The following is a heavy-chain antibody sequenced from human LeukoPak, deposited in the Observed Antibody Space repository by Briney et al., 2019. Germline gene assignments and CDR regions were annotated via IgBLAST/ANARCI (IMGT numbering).Heavy chain of an antibody. D-gene: IGHD6-19*01. J-gene: IGHJ3*02. V-gene: IGHV3-66*01. CDR2: IYSGGST. CDR1: RFTVSSNY. Sequence: GGSLTLSCAVSRFTVSSNYMGWVRQAPGKGLEWVSVIYSGGSTYYADSVKGRFTISRDNSKSTLYLQMNSLRAEDTAVYYCARLAVALGHGDAFDIWGQGTMVTVSS. CDR3: ARLAVALGHGDAFDI.